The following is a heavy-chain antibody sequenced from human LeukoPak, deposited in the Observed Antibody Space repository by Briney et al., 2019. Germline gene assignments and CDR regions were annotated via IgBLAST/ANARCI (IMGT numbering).Heavy chain of an antibody. Sequence: GGSLRLSCVASGFTFSNYWMTWVRQAPGKGLEWVANIKEDGSEKNYADSVKGRFTISRDNAKNSLYLQMNSLRGEDSAVYYCARARYSDFWGQGTLVTVSS. V-gene: IGHV3-7*01. CDR3: ARARYSDF. CDR1: GFTFSNYW. CDR2: IKEDGSEK. J-gene: IGHJ4*02.